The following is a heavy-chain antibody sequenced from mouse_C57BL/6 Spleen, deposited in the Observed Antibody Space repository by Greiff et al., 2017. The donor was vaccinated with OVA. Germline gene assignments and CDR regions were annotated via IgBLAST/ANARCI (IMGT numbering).Heavy chain of an antibody. Sequence: QVQLQQPGAELVRPGTSVKLSCKASGYTFTSYWMHWVKQRPGQGLEWIGVIDPSDSYTNYNQKFKGKATLTVDTSSSPAYLQLSSLASEDSAVYYCERGQLRLRGYGVDYWGQGTSVTVSS. CDR1: GYTFTSYW. V-gene: IGHV1-59*01. J-gene: IGHJ4*01. CDR3: ERGQLRLRGYGVDY. CDR2: IDPSDSYT. D-gene: IGHD3-2*02.